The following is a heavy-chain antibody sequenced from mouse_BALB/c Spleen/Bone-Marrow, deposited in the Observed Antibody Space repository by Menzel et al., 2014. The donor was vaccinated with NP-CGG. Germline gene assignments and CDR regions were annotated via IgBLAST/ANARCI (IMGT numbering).Heavy chain of an antibody. D-gene: IGHD1-2*01. Sequence: VQLQQSGPELEKPGASVKISCKASGYSFTGYNMNWVKQSNGKSLEWIGNIDPYYGGISYNQKFKGKATLTVDKSSSTAYMQLKSLTSEDSAVYYCARAGIHYYDFDVWGAGTTVTVSS. CDR3: ARAGIHYYDFDV. CDR1: GYSFTGYN. V-gene: IGHV1-39*01. J-gene: IGHJ1*01. CDR2: IDPYYGGI.